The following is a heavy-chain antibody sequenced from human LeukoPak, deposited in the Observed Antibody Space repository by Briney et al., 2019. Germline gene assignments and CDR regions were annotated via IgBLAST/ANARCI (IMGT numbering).Heavy chain of an antibody. CDR1: GFTFSSYS. J-gene: IGHJ6*02. D-gene: IGHD4-17*01. CDR2: ISSSTTYI. CDR3: AKASDYGDHFSGMDV. V-gene: IGHV3-21*01. Sequence: GGSLRLSCAASGFTFSSYSMNWVRQAPEKGLEWVSSISSSTTYIYYADSLKGRFTISRDNAKSSLYLQMNSLSAEDTAVYYCAKASDYGDHFSGMDVWGQGTTVTVSS.